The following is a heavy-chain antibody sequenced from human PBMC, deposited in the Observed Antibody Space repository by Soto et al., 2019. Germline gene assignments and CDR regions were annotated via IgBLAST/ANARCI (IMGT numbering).Heavy chain of an antibody. Sequence: GGSLRLSCAASGFTFSDYYMSWIRQAPGKGLEWVSYISSSGSTIYYADSVKGRFTISRDNAKNSLYLQMNSLRAEDTAVYYCARDRRPTYCGGDRPGVFDYWGQGTLVTVSS. CDR3: ARDRRPTYCGGDRPGVFDY. V-gene: IGHV3-11*01. CDR2: ISSSGSTI. D-gene: IGHD2-21*02. J-gene: IGHJ4*02. CDR1: GFTFSDYY.